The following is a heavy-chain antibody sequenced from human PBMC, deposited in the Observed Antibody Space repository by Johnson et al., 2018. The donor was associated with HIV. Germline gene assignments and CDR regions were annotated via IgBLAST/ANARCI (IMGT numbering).Heavy chain of an antibody. CDR1: GFTVSSNY. D-gene: IGHD1-26*01. V-gene: IGHV3-9*01. CDR3: AKDILVGAMGGAFDI. J-gene: IGHJ3*02. Sequence: QLVDSGGGLVQPGGSLRLSCAASGFTVSSNYMSWVRQATGKGLEWVSGISWHSGSIGYADSVKGRCTISSDNAKNSLYLQMNSLRAEDTALYYCAKDILVGAMGGAFDIWGQGTMVTVSS. CDR2: ISWHSGSI.